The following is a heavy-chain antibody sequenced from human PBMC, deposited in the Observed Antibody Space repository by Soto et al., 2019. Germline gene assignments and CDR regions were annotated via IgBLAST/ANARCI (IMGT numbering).Heavy chain of an antibody. D-gene: IGHD6-6*01. CDR2: IYYSGST. V-gene: IGHV4-31*03. J-gene: IGHJ6*02. Sequence: QVQLQESGPGLVKPSQTLSLTCTVSGGSISSGGHFWSLIRQHPGKGLEWIGFIYYSGSTYYNPSLKSRVTISVDTSKNQFSLQLSSVTAADTAVYYCAREGAAPYYYYGMDVWGQGTTVTVSS. CDR1: GGSISSGGHF. CDR3: AREGAAPYYYYGMDV.